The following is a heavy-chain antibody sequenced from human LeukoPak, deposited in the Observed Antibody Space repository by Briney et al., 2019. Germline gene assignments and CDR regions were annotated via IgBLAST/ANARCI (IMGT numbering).Heavy chain of an antibody. CDR3: ARPPIYCSSTSCYYYYYMDV. Sequence: ASVKVSCKASGYTFTSYGISGVRQAPGQGLEWVGWISAYNGTTNYAQKLQGRVTMKTDTSTTTAYMELRSLRSHDPAVYYCARPPIYCSSTSCYYYYYMDVWGKGTTVTVSS. CDR1: GYTFTSYG. D-gene: IGHD2-2*01. V-gene: IGHV1-18*01. J-gene: IGHJ6*03. CDR2: ISAYNGTT.